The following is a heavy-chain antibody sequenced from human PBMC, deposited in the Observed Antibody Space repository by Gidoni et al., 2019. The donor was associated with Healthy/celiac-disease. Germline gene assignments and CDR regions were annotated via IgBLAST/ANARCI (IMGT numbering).Heavy chain of an antibody. V-gene: IGHV4-39*07. CDR3: ALYGDYDAYYFDY. J-gene: IGHJ4*02. CDR1: GGSISSSSYY. D-gene: IGHD4-17*01. Sequence: QLQLQESGPGLVKPSETLSLTCTVSGGSISSSSYYWGWIRQPPGKGLEWIGSIYYSGSTYYNPSLKSRVTISVDTSKNQFSLKLSSVTAADTAVYYCALYGDYDAYYFDYWGQGTLVTVSS. CDR2: IYYSGST.